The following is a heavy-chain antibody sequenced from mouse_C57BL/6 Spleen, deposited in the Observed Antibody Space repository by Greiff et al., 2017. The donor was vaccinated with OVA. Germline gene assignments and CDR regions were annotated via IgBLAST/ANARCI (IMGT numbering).Heavy chain of an antibody. CDR3: VRHGDYYGSSLYAMDY. V-gene: IGHV10-1*01. Sequence: GGGLVQPKGSLKLSCAASGFSFNTYAMNWVRQAPGKGLEWVARIRSKSNNYATYYADSVKDRFTISRDDSESMLYLQMNNLKTEDTAMYYCVRHGDYYGSSLYAMDYWGQGTSVTVSS. CDR1: GFSFNTYA. CDR2: IRSKSNNYAT. D-gene: IGHD1-1*01. J-gene: IGHJ4*01.